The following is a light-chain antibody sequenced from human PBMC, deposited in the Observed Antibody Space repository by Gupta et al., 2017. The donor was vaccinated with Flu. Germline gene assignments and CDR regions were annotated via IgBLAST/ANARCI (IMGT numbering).Light chain of an antibody. CDR1: QSVSSSY. CDR2: GAS. CDR3: QQYGRAPPYT. V-gene: IGKV3-20*01. Sequence: IVLTQSPGTLSLSPGERATLSCRASQSVSSSYLAWYQQKPGQAPRLLIYGASSRATGIPDRFSGSGSGTDFTLTISRLEPEDFAVYYCQQYGRAPPYTFGQGTKLEIK. J-gene: IGKJ2*01.